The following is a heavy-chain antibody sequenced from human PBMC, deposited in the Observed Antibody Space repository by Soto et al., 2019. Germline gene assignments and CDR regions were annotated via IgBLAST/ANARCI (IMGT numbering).Heavy chain of an antibody. D-gene: IGHD4-17*01. Sequence: SVKVSCKASGGTFSSYTISWVRQAPGQGLEWMGRIIPILGIANYAQKFQGRVTITADKSTSTAYMELSSLRSEDTAVYYCTTLYGDYEDGYWGQGTLVTVSS. V-gene: IGHV1-69*02. CDR3: TTLYGDYEDGY. CDR2: IIPILGIA. J-gene: IGHJ4*02. CDR1: GGTFSSYT.